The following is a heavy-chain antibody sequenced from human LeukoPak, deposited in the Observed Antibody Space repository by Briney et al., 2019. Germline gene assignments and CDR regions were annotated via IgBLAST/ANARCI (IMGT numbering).Heavy chain of an antibody. CDR2: LRYDGSNQ. J-gene: IGHJ4*02. D-gene: IGHD3-9*01. Sequence: GGSLRLSCAASGFTFSSYAMSWVRQAPGKGLEWVAFLRYDGSNQEYADSVKGRLTISRDNSKNTLYLQMNSLRVEDTALYYCARDDPHYDIVTGYYPIDYWGQGTLVTVSS. CDR1: GFTFSSYA. CDR3: ARDDPHYDIVTGYYPIDY. V-gene: IGHV3-30*02.